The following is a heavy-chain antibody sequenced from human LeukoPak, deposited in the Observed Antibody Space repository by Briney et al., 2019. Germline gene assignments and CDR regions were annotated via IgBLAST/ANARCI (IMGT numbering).Heavy chain of an antibody. CDR1: GYTFTGYY. D-gene: IGHD1-26*01. Sequence: ASVKVSCKASGYTFTGYYIHWVRQAPGQGLEWMGWISPNSGDTNYAQKFQGRVTMTRDTSISTAYMELGRLRSDDTAVYYCARVWDLPFDYWGQGTLVTVTS. J-gene: IGHJ4*02. V-gene: IGHV1-2*02. CDR3: ARVWDLPFDY. CDR2: ISPNSGDT.